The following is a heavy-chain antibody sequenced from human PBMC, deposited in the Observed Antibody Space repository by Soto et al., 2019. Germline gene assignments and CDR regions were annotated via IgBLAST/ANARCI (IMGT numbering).Heavy chain of an antibody. CDR1: GYTFTGYG. J-gene: IGHJ4*02. V-gene: IGHV1-18*01. CDR2: ASPLSATT. Sequence: QAQLVQSGAEVKEPGASVKVSCKASGYTFTGYGITWVRQAPGQGLEWMGWASPLSATTKYAPKFQGRVTMTTDTSTNMAYRELRSLRCDDTAVYYCALGSTAEADFWGQGTLVTVST. CDR3: ALGSTAEADF. D-gene: IGHD1-26*01.